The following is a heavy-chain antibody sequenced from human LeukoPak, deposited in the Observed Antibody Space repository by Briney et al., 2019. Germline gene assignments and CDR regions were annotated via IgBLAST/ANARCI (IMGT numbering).Heavy chain of an antibody. Sequence: GGSLRLSCAASGFTFSSYTMNWVRQAPGKGLEWVSYISPSSTSIYYADSVKGRFTIPRDNAKNSLSLQMNSLRAEDTAVYSCARGNYFDYWGQGVLVTVSS. J-gene: IGHJ4*02. CDR1: GFTFSSYT. CDR2: ISPSSTSI. CDR3: ARGNYFDY. V-gene: IGHV3-48*01.